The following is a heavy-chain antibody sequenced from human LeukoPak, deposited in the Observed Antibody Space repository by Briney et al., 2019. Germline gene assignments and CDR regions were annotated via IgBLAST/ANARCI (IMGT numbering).Heavy chain of an antibody. D-gene: IGHD3-22*01. Sequence: PGGSLRLSCAVSGLTLSNYGMTWVRQAPGKGLEWVAGISDSGGSTNYADSVKGRFTIPRDNPKNTLYLQMNSLRAEDTAVYFCAKRGVVIRVILVGFHKEAYYFDSWGQGALVTVSS. CDR3: AKRGVVIRVILVGFHKEAYYFDS. CDR2: ISDSGGST. V-gene: IGHV3-23*01. J-gene: IGHJ4*02. CDR1: GLTLSNYG.